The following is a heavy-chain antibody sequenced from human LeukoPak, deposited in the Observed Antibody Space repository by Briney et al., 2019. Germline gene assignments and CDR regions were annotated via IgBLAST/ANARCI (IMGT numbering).Heavy chain of an antibody. J-gene: IGHJ4*02. V-gene: IGHV4-59*08. CDR1: GGSISSYY. CDR3: ARHEGLAWFGEPSFFDY. CDR2: IYYSGST. Sequence: PSETLSLTCTVSGGSISSYYWSWIRQPPGKGLEWIGYIYYSGSTSYNPSLKSRVTISVDTSKNQFSLKLSSVTVADTAVYYCARHEGLAWFGEPSFFDYWGQGTLVTVSS. D-gene: IGHD3-10*01.